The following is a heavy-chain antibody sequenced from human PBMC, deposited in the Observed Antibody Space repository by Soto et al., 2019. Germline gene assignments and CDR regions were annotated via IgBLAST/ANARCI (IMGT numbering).Heavy chain of an antibody. CDR3: ARIVESDYTIDFDL. Sequence: QVQLQESGPGLVKPSQTLSLTCTVPGDSSSSGDYYWSWIRQPPGKGLEWIGYIYYSGSTNYNPSLSSLVTISVDTSKNQFSLNLSSVTAADTAVYYCARIVESDYTIDFDLWGRGTLVTVSS. J-gene: IGHJ2*01. CDR1: GDSSSSGDYY. CDR2: IYYSGST. D-gene: IGHD3-3*01. V-gene: IGHV4-30-4*08.